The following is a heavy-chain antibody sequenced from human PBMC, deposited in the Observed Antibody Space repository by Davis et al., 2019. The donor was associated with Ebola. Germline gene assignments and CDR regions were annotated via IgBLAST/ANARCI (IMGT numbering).Heavy chain of an antibody. V-gene: IGHV3-7*01. CDR3: AKDASSGYYYRDY. Sequence: PGGSLRLSCAASGFTFSDYWMTWVRQAPGKGLEWVANIKQDGSEKHYVDSVKGRFTISRDNAKNSLYLQMNSLRAEDTAVYYCAKDASSGYYYRDYWGQGTLVTVSS. CDR1: GFTFSDYW. J-gene: IGHJ4*02. CDR2: IKQDGSEK. D-gene: IGHD3-22*01.